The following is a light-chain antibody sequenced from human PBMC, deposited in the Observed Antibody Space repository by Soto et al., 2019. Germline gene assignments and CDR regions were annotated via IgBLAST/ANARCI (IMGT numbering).Light chain of an antibody. CDR3: QQYNNWPPA. CDR1: QSVSSY. CDR2: DAS. J-gene: IGKJ3*01. Sequence: EIVLTQSPATLSLSPGERATLSCRASQSVSSYLAWYQQKPGQAPRLLIYDASNRATGIPARFSGSGSGTDFTLTISSLEPEDFAVYYCQQYNNWPPAFGPVTKVDIK. V-gene: IGKV3-11*01.